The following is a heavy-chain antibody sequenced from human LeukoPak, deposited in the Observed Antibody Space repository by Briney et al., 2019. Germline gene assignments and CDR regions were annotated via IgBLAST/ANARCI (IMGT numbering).Heavy chain of an antibody. CDR3: AIGRVVVVPAATENWFDP. Sequence: SETLSLTCAVYGGSLRGYYWSWIRQPPGKGLEWIGEINHSGSTNYNPSLKSRVTISVDTSKNQFSLKLSSVTAADTAVYYCAIGRVVVVPAATENWFDPWGQGTLVTVSS. CDR1: GGSLRGYY. D-gene: IGHD2-2*01. V-gene: IGHV4-34*01. CDR2: INHSGST. J-gene: IGHJ5*02.